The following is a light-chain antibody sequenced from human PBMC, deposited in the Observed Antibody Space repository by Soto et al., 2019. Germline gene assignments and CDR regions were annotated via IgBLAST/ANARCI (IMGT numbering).Light chain of an antibody. CDR2: EVS. V-gene: IGLV2-8*01. CDR1: SSDVGGYNY. J-gene: IGLJ2*01. CDR3: SSYAGSNNVV. Sequence: QLVLTQPPSASGSPGQSVTISCTGTSSDVGGYNYVSWYQRHPGKAPKLMIYEVSKRPSGVPDRFSGSKSGNTASLTVSGLQAEDEADYYCSSYAGSNNVVFGGGTKLTVL.